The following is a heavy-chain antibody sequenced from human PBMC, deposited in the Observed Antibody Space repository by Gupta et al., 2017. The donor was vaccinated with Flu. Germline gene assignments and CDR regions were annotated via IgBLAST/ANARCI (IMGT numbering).Heavy chain of an antibody. V-gene: IGHV3-30-3*01. CDR2: ISYDGSNK. D-gene: IGHD2-2*01. Sequence: HWVRQAPGKGLEWVAVISYDGSNKYYADSVKGRFTISRDNSKNTLYLQMNSLRAEDTAVYYCARAVGVVVPAVNWGRAFDIWGQGTMVTVSS. J-gene: IGHJ3*02. CDR3: ARAVGVVVPAVNWGRAFDI.